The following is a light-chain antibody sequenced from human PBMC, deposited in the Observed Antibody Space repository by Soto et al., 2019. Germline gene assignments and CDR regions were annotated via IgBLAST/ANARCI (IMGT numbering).Light chain of an antibody. V-gene: IGKV1-5*03. CDR2: KAS. CDR1: PSISSW. CDR3: QQYNSLWT. J-gene: IGKJ1*01. Sequence: DIQMTQSPSTLSASVGDRVTITCRASPSISSWLAWYQQKPGKAPKLLIYKASSLESGLPSRFSGSGSGTEFTLTISSLQPDDFATYYCQQYNSLWTFGQGTKVEIK.